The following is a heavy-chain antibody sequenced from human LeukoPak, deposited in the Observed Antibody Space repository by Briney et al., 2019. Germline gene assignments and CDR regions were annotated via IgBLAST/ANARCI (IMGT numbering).Heavy chain of an antibody. J-gene: IGHJ4*02. V-gene: IGHV3-9*01. CDR3: ARRRKGLRYFDWLPLGY. CDR1: GFTFDDYA. Sequence: GRSLRLSCAASGFTFDDYAMHWVRQAPGKGLEWVSGISWNSGSIGYADSVKGRFTISRDNAKNSLYLQMNSLRAEDTALYYCARRRKGLRYFDWLPLGYWGQGTLVTVSS. D-gene: IGHD3-9*01. CDR2: ISWNSGSI.